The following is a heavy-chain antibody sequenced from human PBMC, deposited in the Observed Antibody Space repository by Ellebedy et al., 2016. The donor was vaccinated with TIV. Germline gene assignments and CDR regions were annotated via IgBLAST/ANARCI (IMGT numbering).Heavy chain of an antibody. D-gene: IGHD4-11*01. J-gene: IGHJ4*02. CDR2: IWYDGTKT. Sequence: GESLKISCEASGFTFSSYGMHWVRQAPGKGLEWVALIWYDGTKTYYGDSVKGRFTISRDNSQNTVHLQMNSRRVEDTAVYYCARDIVDSRARNFDCWGQGTLVTVSS. CDR1: GFTFSSYG. V-gene: IGHV3-33*01. CDR3: ARDIVDSRARNFDC.